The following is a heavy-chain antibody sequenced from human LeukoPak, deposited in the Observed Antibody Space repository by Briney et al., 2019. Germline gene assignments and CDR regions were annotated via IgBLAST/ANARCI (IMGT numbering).Heavy chain of an antibody. J-gene: IGHJ4*02. CDR2: ISSSSSYI. V-gene: IGHV3-21*01. CDR3: ASAVGPLDYFDY. CDR1: GFTFSSYS. D-gene: IGHD1-26*01. Sequence: GGSLRLSCAASGFTFSSYSMNWVRQAPGKGLEWVSSISSSSSYIYYADSVKGRFTISRDNAKNSLYLQMNSQRAEDTAVYYCASAVGPLDYFDYWGQGTLVTVSS.